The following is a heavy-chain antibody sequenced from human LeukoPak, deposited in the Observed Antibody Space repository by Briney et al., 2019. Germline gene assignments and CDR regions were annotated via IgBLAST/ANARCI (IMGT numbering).Heavy chain of an antibody. CDR1: GYSFAGYY. D-gene: IGHD3-10*01. Sequence: ASVKVSCKASGYSFAGYYMHWVRQAPGQGLEWMGWINPKIGGTNYAQKFQGRVTMTRDTSISTAYMELSRLRSDDTAVYYCAREIGSGSFLDNWGQGTLVIVSS. CDR3: AREIGSGSFLDN. V-gene: IGHV1-2*02. J-gene: IGHJ4*02. CDR2: INPKIGGT.